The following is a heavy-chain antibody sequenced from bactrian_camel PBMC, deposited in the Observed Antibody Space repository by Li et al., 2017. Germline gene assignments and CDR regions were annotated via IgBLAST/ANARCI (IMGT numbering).Heavy chain of an antibody. Sequence: VQLVESGGGSVQAGGSLRLSCIVSGDTNNKHCVGWFRQAPGKEREGIAASDTDGTTCYADSLKGRFSISKDNTKNTLDLQMNNLEPDDTAMYYCARHLVWDCGTRIAEGTYRNWGQGTQVTVS. CDR1: GDTNNKHC. CDR3: ARHLVWDCGTRIAEGTYRN. V-gene: IGHV3S55*01. CDR2: SDTDGTT. J-gene: IGHJ4*01. D-gene: IGHD5*01.